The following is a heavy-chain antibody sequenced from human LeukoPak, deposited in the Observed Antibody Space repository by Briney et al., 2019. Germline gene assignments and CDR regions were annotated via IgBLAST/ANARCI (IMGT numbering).Heavy chain of an antibody. D-gene: IGHD3-22*01. V-gene: IGHV3-21*01. CDR1: GFTFSSYS. Sequence: GGSLRLSCAASGFTFSSYSMNWVRQAPGKGLEWVSSISSSSSYIYYADSVKGRFTISRDNAKNSLYLQTNSLRAEDTAVYYCARVPDYYDSSGYSDYWGQGTLVTVSS. CDR3: ARVPDYYDSSGYSDY. J-gene: IGHJ4*02. CDR2: ISSSSSYI.